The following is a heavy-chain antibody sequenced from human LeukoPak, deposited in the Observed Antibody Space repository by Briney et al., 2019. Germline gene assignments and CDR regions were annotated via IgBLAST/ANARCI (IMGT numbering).Heavy chain of an antibody. D-gene: IGHD5-12*01. CDR3: ARNLGYSGYDL. V-gene: IGHV1-69*06. Sequence: ASVKVSCKASGGTFSSYAISWVRQAPGQGLEWMGGITPIFGTANYAQKFQGRVTITADKSTSTAYMELSSLRSEDTAVYYCARNLGYSGYDLWGQGTLVTVSS. CDR2: ITPIFGTA. J-gene: IGHJ5*02. CDR1: GGTFSSYA.